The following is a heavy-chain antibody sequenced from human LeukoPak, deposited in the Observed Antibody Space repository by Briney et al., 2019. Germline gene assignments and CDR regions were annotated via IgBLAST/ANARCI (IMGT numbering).Heavy chain of an antibody. CDR1: GYTFTGYY. Sequence: ASVKVSCKAAGYTFTGYYMHWVRQAPGQGLEWMGWINPNSGGTNYAQKFQGRVTMTRDTSISTAYMELSRLRSDDTAVYYCARDRPHPSGYDYWGQGTLVTVSS. J-gene: IGHJ4*02. CDR3: ARDRPHPSGYDY. V-gene: IGHV1-2*02. CDR2: INPNSGGT. D-gene: IGHD3-22*01.